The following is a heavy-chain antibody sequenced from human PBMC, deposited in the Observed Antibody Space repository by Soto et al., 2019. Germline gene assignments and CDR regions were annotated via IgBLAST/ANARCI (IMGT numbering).Heavy chain of an antibody. Sequence: PGGSLRLSCAASGFTFSSYGMHWVRQAPGKGLEWVAVIWYDGSNKYYADSVKGRFTISRDNSKNTLYLQMNSLRAADTAVYYCASRKYYGDYPIDYWGQGTLVTVSS. D-gene: IGHD4-17*01. CDR1: GFTFSSYG. CDR3: ASRKYYGDYPIDY. V-gene: IGHV3-33*01. J-gene: IGHJ4*02. CDR2: IWYDGSNK.